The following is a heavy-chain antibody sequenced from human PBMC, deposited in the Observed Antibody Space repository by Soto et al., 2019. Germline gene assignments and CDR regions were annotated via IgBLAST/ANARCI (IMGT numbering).Heavy chain of an antibody. J-gene: IGHJ6*03. CDR3: ATSGVGQHPLHYMDV. Sequence: SETLSLTCTVSGGSITSYYWSWIRQPPGKGLEWIGYIYYGGTSNYNPSLKSRVTFSVDTSKNQVSLKLSSVTAADTAVYYCATSGVGQHPLHYMDVWGKGTTVTVSS. V-gene: IGHV4-59*08. CDR2: IYYGGTS. CDR1: GGSITSYY. D-gene: IGHD6-13*01.